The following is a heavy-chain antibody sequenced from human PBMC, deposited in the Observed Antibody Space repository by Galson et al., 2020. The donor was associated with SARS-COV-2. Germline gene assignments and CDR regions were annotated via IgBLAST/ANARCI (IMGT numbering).Heavy chain of an antibody. J-gene: IGHJ4*02. D-gene: IGHD2-2*01. Sequence: GESLKISCVASGFTFSKYGMSWVRQAPGKGLEWVSGIPDNGGGTYYADSVKGRFTISRDNSKNTLYLQMNSLRAEDTAVYFCAKEGASVGVPYFDYWGQGVLVTVSS. CDR3: AKEGASVGVPYFDY. V-gene: IGHV3-23*01. CDR1: GFTFSKYG. CDR2: IPDNGGGT.